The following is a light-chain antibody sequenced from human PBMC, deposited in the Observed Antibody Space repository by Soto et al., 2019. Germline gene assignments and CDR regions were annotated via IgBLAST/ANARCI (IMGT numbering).Light chain of an antibody. V-gene: IGKV3D-15*01. Sequence: EIVMTQSPATLSVSPGERATLSCRASQSVSSNLAWYQQKPGQAPRLLIHGASIRATGIPARFSGSGSGTEFTLTISSLQSEDFAVYYCQQYNNWLPLTFGGGTKVEIK. CDR1: QSVSSN. CDR3: QQYNNWLPLT. CDR2: GAS. J-gene: IGKJ4*01.